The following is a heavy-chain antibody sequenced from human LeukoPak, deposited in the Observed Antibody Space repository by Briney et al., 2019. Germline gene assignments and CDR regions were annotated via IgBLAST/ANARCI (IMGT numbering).Heavy chain of an antibody. V-gene: IGHV3-21*01. Sequence: GGSLRLSCAASGCTFSSYSMNWVRQAPGKGLEWVSSISSSSSYIYYADSVKGRFTISRDNAKNSLYLQMNSLRAEDTAVYYCASCSERGYCSSLICREDAFDFWGPVPMVTVSS. D-gene: IGHD2-2*01. J-gene: IGHJ3*01. CDR2: ISSSSSYI. CDR3: ASCSERGYCSSLICREDAFDF. CDR1: GCTFSSYS.